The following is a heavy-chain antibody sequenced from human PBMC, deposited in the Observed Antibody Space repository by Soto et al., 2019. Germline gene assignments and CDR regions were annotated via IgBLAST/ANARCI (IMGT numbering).Heavy chain of an antibody. CDR2: INAGNGNT. D-gene: IGHD5-12*01. CDR1: GYTFTSYA. CDR3: ARVLWGSGYDFDY. J-gene: IGHJ4*02. Sequence: GASVKVSCKTSGYTFTSYAMHWVRQAPGQRLEWMGWINAGNGNTKYSQKFQGRVTITRDTSASTAYMELSSLRSEDTAVYYCARVLWGSGYDFDYWGQGTLVTVSS. V-gene: IGHV1-3*01.